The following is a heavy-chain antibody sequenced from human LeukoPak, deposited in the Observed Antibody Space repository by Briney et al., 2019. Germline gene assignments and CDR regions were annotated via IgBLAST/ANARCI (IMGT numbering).Heavy chain of an antibody. CDR3: ARGQGLRLWDY. Sequence: GASVKVSCKASGYSFTSYGISWVRQAPGQGLEWMGWISTYNGNTSYAQKLQGRVTMTTDTSTTTAYMELRSLRSDDTAVYYCARGQGLRLWDYWGQGTLVTVSS. D-gene: IGHD5-12*01. J-gene: IGHJ4*02. CDR1: GYSFTSYG. CDR2: ISTYNGNT. V-gene: IGHV1-18*01.